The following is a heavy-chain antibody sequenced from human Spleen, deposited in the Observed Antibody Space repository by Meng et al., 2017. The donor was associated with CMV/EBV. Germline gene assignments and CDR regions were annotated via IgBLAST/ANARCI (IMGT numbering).Heavy chain of an antibody. J-gene: IGHJ4*02. CDR1: GGTFSRFA. CDR3: ARDRSYGSGTLDY. D-gene: IGHD3-10*01. CDR2: ISGYNGNT. Sequence: ASVKVSCKASGGTFSRFAISWVRQAPGQGLEWMGWISGYNGNTNYAQKVQGRVTMTTDPSTGTAYMDLRSLRSDETAIYYCARDRSYGSGTLDYWGQGSLVTVSS. V-gene: IGHV1-18*01.